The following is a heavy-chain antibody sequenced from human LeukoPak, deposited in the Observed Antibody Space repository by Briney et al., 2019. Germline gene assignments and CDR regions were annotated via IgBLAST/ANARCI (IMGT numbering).Heavy chain of an antibody. CDR2: INTNTGNP. D-gene: IGHD3-3*01. CDR3: ARGQDPYYDFWSGCYQTYYYHYGMDV. Sequence: ASVKVSCKASGYTFTSYAMNWVRQAPGQGLEWMGWINTNTGNPTYAQGFTGRFVFSLDTSVSTAYLQISSLKAEDTAVYYCARGQDPYYDFWSGCYQTYYYHYGMDVWGQGTTVTVSS. CDR1: GYTFTSYA. V-gene: IGHV7-4-1*02. J-gene: IGHJ6*02.